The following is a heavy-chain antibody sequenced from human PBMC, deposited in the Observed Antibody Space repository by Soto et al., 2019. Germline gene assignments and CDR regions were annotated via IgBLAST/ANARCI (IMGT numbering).Heavy chain of an antibody. CDR2: INHSGST. J-gene: IGHJ4*02. Sequence: PSETLSLTCAVYGGSFSGYYWSWIRQPPGKGLEWIGEINHSGSTNYNPPLKSRVTISVDTSKNQFSLKLSSVTAADTAVYYCAGLMDYGDYKSDYWGQGTLVTVSS. D-gene: IGHD4-17*01. V-gene: IGHV4-34*01. CDR3: AGLMDYGDYKSDY. CDR1: GGSFSGYY.